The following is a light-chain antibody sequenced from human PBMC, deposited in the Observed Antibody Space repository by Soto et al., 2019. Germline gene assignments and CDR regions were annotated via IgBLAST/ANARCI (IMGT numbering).Light chain of an antibody. Sequence: DIQMTQSPSSLSASIGDRVTITCRASQNINMYLNWYQQTPGKAPRLMMFGASSLKSGVPSRFSGSGSGTDFTLTISSLQPEDFATYYCQQSYVMPRTFGQGTKVDIK. J-gene: IGKJ1*01. CDR1: QNINMY. CDR3: QQSYVMPRT. CDR2: GAS. V-gene: IGKV1-39*01.